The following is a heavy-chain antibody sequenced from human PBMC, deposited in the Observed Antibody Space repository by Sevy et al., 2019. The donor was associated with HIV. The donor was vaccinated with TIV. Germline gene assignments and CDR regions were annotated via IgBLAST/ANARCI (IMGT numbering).Heavy chain of an antibody. V-gene: IGHV3-21*01. Sequence: GSLRLSCAASGFTCSSDSMNWVRQAPGKGLEWVSSISSSSSYRYYADSVKGRFTISRDNAKNSLYLQMNSLRAEDTAVYYCAREKHYYDSSGYFVFDYWGQGTLVTVSS. CDR3: AREKHYYDSSGYFVFDY. J-gene: IGHJ4*02. CDR1: GFTCSSDS. D-gene: IGHD3-22*01. CDR2: ISSSSSYR.